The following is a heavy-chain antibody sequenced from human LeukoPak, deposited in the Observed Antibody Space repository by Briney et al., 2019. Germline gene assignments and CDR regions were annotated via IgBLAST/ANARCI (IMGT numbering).Heavy chain of an antibody. D-gene: IGHD2-15*01. J-gene: IGHJ4*02. CDR2: IRYDGSNK. CDR1: GFTFSSYG. Sequence: PGGSLRLSCAASGFTFSSYGMHWVRQAPGKGLEWVAFIRYDGSNKYYADSVKGRFTISRDNSKNTLYLQMNSLRAEDTAVYYCARDPGRPDPLIVVVVAVVWGQGTLVTVSS. V-gene: IGHV3-30*02. CDR3: ARDPGRPDPLIVVVVAVV.